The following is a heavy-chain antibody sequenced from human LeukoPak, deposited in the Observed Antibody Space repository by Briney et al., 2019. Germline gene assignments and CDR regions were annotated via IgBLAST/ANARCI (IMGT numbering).Heavy chain of an antibody. V-gene: IGHV1-18*01. J-gene: IGHJ4*02. CDR1: GYTFTSHG. Sequence: ASVKVSCKASGYTFTSHGISWVRQAPGQGLEWMGWISAYNGNTNYAQKLQGRVTMTTDTSTSTAYMELRSLRSDDTAVYYCARYSSGWHHFDSWGQGTLVTVSS. D-gene: IGHD6-19*01. CDR3: ARYSSGWHHFDS. CDR2: ISAYNGNT.